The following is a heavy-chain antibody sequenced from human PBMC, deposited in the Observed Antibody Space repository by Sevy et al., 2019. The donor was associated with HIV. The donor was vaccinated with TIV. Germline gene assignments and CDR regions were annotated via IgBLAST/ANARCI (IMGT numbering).Heavy chain of an antibody. J-gene: IGHJ6*02. D-gene: IGHD1-26*01. Sequence: GGSLRLSCAASGFTFSNYWMTWVRQAPGKGLEWVANRKRDGSERYYLASVKGRFTISRDNAKKSLYLQMNSLTAEDTAVYYCARDCNSASCLWGLDVWGQGTTVTVSS. CDR3: ARDCNSASCLWGLDV. V-gene: IGHV3-7*03. CDR2: RKRDGSER. CDR1: GFTFSNYW.